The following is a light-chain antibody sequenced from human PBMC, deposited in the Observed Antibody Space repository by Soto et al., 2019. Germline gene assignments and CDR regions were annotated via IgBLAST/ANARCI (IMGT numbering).Light chain of an antibody. J-gene: IGLJ1*01. CDR3: SSYTSSMTNV. CDR1: LWVVGGYNS. V-gene: IGLV2-14*03. CDR2: DVG. Sequence: QAVLTDPPCVPETHGHSVTAAWAQNLWVVGGYNSASWYQHHPGKAPKLILYDVGDRPSGISYRFSGSKSGNTASLTISGLQAADEADYFCSSYTSSMTNVFGRGPRSPS.